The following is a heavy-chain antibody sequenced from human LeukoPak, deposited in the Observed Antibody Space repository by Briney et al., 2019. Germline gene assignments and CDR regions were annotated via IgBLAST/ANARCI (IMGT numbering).Heavy chain of an antibody. CDR1: GFTVSSSH. D-gene: IGHD5-18*01. V-gene: IGHV3-53*01. CDR2: IYSDGST. Sequence: PGGSLRLSCAASGFTVSSSHMSWARQAPGKGLEWVSVIYSDGSTYYADSVKGRFTISRDNSKNTLYLQMNSLRAEDTAVYYCARDLDSYGSYWGQGTLVTVSS. J-gene: IGHJ4*02. CDR3: ARDLDSYGSY.